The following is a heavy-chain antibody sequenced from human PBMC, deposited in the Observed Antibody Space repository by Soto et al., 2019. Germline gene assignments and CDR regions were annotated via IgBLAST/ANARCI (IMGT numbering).Heavy chain of an antibody. Sequence: PGGSLRLSCAASGFTFSSYEMNWVRQAPGEGLEWVSYISSSGSTIYYADSVKGRFTISRDNAKNSLYLQMNSLRAEDTAVYYCARRVYPGNPWGQGTLVTVSS. V-gene: IGHV3-48*03. D-gene: IGHD6-6*01. CDR1: GFTFSSYE. J-gene: IGHJ5*02. CDR3: ARRVYPGNP. CDR2: ISSSGSTI.